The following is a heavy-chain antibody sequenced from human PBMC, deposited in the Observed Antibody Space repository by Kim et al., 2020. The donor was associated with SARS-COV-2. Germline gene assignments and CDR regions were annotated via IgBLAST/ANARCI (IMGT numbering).Heavy chain of an antibody. V-gene: IGHV3-23*01. D-gene: IGHD2-21*02. CDR1: GFTFSSYA. CDR3: AKVGWEYCGGDCYNYFDY. CDR2: ISGSGGST. J-gene: IGHJ4*02. Sequence: GGSLRLSCAASGFTFSSYAMSWVRQAPGKGLEWVSAISGSGGSTYYADSVKGRFTISRDNSKNTLYLQMNSLRAEDTAVYYCAKVGWEYCGGDCYNYFDYWGQGTLVTASS.